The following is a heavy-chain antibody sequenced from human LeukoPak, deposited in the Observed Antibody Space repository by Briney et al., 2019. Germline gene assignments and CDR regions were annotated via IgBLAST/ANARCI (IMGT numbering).Heavy chain of an antibody. V-gene: IGHV4-38-2*01. CDR1: GYSISSGYY. D-gene: IGHD3-10*01. J-gene: IGHJ6*04. CDR3: ARASGSYGSGSYYYYGMDV. CDR2: IFHSGST. Sequence: SETLSLTCAVSGYSISSGYYWGWIRQPPGKGLEWIGSIFHSGSTYYNPSLKSRVNMSVGTSKNQISLKRSSVTAADTAVYYCARASGSYGSGSYYYYGMDVWGKGTTVTVSS.